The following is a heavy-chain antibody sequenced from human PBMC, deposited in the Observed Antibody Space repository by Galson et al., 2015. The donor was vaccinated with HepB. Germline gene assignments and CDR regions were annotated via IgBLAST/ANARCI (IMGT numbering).Heavy chain of an antibody. CDR2: IGSSGSSYT. D-gene: IGHD6-19*01. CDR3: ARSGRAVADYYYYYGMDV. CDR1: GFIVSDYY. V-gene: IGHV3-11*03. Sequence: SLRLSCAASGFIVSDYYMTWIRQAPGKGLEWVSFIGSSGSSYTNYADSVKGRFTISRDNTNNSLFLQMNSLRAEDTALYFCARSGRAVADYYYYYGMDVWGQGTTVTVSS. J-gene: IGHJ6*02.